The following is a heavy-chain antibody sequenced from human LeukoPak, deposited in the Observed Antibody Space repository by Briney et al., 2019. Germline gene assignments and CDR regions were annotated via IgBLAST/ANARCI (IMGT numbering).Heavy chain of an antibody. CDR1: GFTFSSYA. Sequence: GGSLRLSCAASGFTFSSYAMSWVRQAPGKGLEWVSAISGSGGSTYYADSVKGRFTISRDNSNNTLYLQMNSLRAEDTAVYYCAKAGYGSGSYYTLSHFDYWGQGTLVTVSS. V-gene: IGHV3-23*01. CDR2: ISGSGGST. J-gene: IGHJ4*02. CDR3: AKAGYGSGSYYTLSHFDY. D-gene: IGHD3-10*01.